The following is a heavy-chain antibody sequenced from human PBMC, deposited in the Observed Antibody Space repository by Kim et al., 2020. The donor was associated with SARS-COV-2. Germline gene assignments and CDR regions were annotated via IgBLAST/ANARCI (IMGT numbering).Heavy chain of an antibody. D-gene: IGHD6-13*01. J-gene: IGHJ4*02. CDR1: GDSISSGGYY. CDR3: AGGIAAAGSYYFDY. Sequence: SETLSLTCTVSGDSISSGGYYWSWIRQHPGKGLEWIGYIYYSGSTYYNPSLKSRVTISVDTSKNQFSLKLSSVTAADTAVYYCAGGIAAAGSYYFDYWGQGTLVTVSS. V-gene: IGHV4-31*03. CDR2: IYYSGST.